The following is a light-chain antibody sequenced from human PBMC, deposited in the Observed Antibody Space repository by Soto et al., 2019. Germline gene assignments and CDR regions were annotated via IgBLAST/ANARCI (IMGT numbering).Light chain of an antibody. J-gene: IGKJ1*01. CDR2: GAS. CDR1: QSVSAN. CDR3: QQYDNWPRT. Sequence: EIVMTQSPATLSVSPGERATLPCRASQSVSANLAWYQQKPGQAPRLLIYGASTRATGIPARFSGSGSGTEFTLTFSSLQSEDVAVYYCQQYDNWPRTFGQGTKVEIK. V-gene: IGKV3-15*01.